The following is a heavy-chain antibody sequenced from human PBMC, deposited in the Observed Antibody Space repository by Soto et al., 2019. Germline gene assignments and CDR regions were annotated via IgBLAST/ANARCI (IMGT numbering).Heavy chain of an antibody. D-gene: IGHD6-13*01. CDR3: ARGTAAAGVGYFDY. V-gene: IGHV1-18*01. J-gene: IGHJ4*02. CDR1: GYTFTSYG. CDR2: ISAYNGNT. Sequence: ASVEVSCKASGYTFTSYGISWVLQAPGQGLEWMGWISAYNGNTNYAQKLQGRVTMTTDTSASTAYMELRSLRSDDTAVYYCARGTAAAGVGYFDYWGQGTLVTVSS.